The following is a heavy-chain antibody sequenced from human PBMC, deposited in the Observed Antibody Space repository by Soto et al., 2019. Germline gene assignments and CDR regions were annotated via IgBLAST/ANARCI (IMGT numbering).Heavy chain of an antibody. CDR2: IYWDDDK. CDR3: AHCDGYDSSGYYPLYYYYGMDF. D-gene: IGHD3-22*01. CDR1: GFSLSTSGVG. J-gene: IGHJ6*02. Sequence: QITLKESGPTLVKPTQTLTLTCTFSGFSLSTSGVGVGWIRQPPGKALEWLTLIYWDDDKRYSPSLKSRLTITKDTSKNQVVLTMTNMDPVDTATYYCAHCDGYDSSGYYPLYYYYGMDFWGQRTPVTVSS. V-gene: IGHV2-5*02.